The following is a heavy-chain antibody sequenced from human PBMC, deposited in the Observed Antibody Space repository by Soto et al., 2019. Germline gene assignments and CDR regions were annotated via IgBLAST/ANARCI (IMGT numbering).Heavy chain of an antibody. D-gene: IGHD3-10*01. CDR3: TRGRGDFDY. V-gene: IGHV3-21*02. CDR2: ITPSGSDI. Sequence: EVQLVQSGGGLVKPGGSLRLSCEGTGFTFNSMNWVRQAPGKGLEWVSSITPSGSDIRYADSVKGRFTISRDNAKNAVYLQMNSLRVDDTAVYYCTRGRGDFDYWGQGTLVAVSS. J-gene: IGHJ4*02. CDR1: GFTFNS.